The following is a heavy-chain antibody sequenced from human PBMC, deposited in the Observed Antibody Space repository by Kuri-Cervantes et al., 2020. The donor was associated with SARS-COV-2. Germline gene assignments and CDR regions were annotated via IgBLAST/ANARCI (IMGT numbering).Heavy chain of an antibody. CDR1: GFNFSRTD. CDR3: AKDRVGVQDF. D-gene: IGHD2-21*01. J-gene: IGHJ4*02. Sequence: GESLKISCAASGFNFSRTDMHWVRQAPGKGLEWVAFISHDGKNKKCIASGKGRFTISRDNSQNTLYLHMKSLRGEDTAMYYCAKDRVGVQDFWGQGTLVTVSS. CDR2: ISHDGKNK. V-gene: IGHV3-30*18.